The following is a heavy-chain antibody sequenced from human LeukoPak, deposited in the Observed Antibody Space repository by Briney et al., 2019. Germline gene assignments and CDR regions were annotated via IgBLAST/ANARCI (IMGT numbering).Heavy chain of an antibody. V-gene: IGHV4-30-4*01. CDR2: IYYSGST. J-gene: IGHJ6*02. CDR3: ARDRGHCSSTSCYIRYYYYGMDV. Sequence: SQTLSLTCTVSGGSISSGDYYWSWIRQPPGKGLEWIGYIYYSGSTYYNPSLKSRVTISVDTSKNQFSLKLSSVTAADTAVYYCARDRGHCSSTSCYIRYYYYGMDVWGQGTTVTVSS. CDR1: GGSISSGDYY. D-gene: IGHD2-2*02.